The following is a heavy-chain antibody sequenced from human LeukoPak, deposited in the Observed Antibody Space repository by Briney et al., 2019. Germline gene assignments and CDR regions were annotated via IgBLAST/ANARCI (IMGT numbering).Heavy chain of an antibody. CDR1: GFTFSSYW. J-gene: IGHJ4*02. V-gene: IGHV3-7*01. CDR2: IKQDGSEK. D-gene: IGHD1-7*01. Sequence: GGSLRLSCAASGFTFSSYWMSWVRQAPGKGLEWVANIKQDGSEKYYVDSVKGRFTISRDNAKNSLYLQMNSLRAEDTAMYYCARDPSPRVTGTTVDYWGQGTLVTVSS. CDR3: ARDPSPRVTGTTVDY.